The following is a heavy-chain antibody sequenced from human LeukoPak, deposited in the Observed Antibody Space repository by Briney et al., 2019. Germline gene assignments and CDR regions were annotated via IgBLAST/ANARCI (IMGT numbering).Heavy chain of an antibody. CDR3: ASLGGYCSGGSCYEVFDY. CDR1: GFTFSSYA. CDR2: ISYDGSNK. Sequence: PGGSLRLSCAASGFTFSSYAMHWVRQAPGKGLEWVAVISYDGSNKYYADSVKGRFTISRDNSKNTLYLQMNSLRAEDTAVYYCASLGGYCSGGSCYEVFDYWGQGTLVTVSS. J-gene: IGHJ4*02. D-gene: IGHD2-15*01. V-gene: IGHV3-30*04.